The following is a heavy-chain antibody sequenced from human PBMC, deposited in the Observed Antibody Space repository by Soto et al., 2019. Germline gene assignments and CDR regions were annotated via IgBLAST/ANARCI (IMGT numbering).Heavy chain of an antibody. V-gene: IGHV4-34*01. CDR3: VRGRRGDP. D-gene: IGHD3-10*01. CDR1: GGSFTAYY. Sequence: PSETLSLTCAVSGGSFTAYYWSWVRQSPDMRLEWIGEIHHSGSTTYNPSLESRVTISVDTSKRQFSLKLTSVTAADTAVYYCVRGRRGDPWGQGTLVTVPQ. J-gene: IGHJ5*02. CDR2: IHHSGST.